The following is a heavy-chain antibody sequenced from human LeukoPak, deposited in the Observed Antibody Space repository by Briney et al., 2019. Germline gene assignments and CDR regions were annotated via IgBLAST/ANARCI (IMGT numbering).Heavy chain of an antibody. CDR2: ISGSGGST. D-gene: IGHD2-15*01. CDR1: GFTFSSYA. J-gene: IGHJ3*02. Sequence: PGGSLRLSCGASGFTFSSYAMSGVRRAPGKGLEWVSAISGSGGSTYYADYVKGRFTISRDNYKNTLYLQVNSLRAEDTAVYYCACSGREDAFDIWGQGTMVTVSS. CDR3: ACSGREDAFDI. V-gene: IGHV3-23*01.